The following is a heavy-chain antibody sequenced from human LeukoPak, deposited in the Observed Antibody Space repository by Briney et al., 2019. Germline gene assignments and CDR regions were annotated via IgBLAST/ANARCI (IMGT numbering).Heavy chain of an antibody. V-gene: IGHV1-2*02. J-gene: IGHJ4*02. D-gene: IGHD3-9*01. Sequence: GASVKVSCKASGYTFTGYYIHWVRQAPGQGLEWMGWFNPNSGGTNYAQKFQVRVTMTRDTSISTAYMELSRLRSDDTAVYYCARVLENLTGYYSLDYWGQGTLVTVSS. CDR1: GYTFTGYY. CDR2: FNPNSGGT. CDR3: ARVLENLTGYYSLDY.